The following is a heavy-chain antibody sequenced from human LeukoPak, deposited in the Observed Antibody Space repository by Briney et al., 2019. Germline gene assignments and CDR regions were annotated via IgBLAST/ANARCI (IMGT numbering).Heavy chain of an antibody. D-gene: IGHD6-13*01. CDR2: ISPDGSSQ. Sequence: PGRSLRLSCAASGFTFSRNGMHWVRQAPGKGLEWVSVISPDGSSQDYADSVKGRFTISRDHSENTLYLQMNGLRAEDTAVYYCAKDRSSSWSFDYWGQGTLVTVSS. J-gene: IGHJ4*02. CDR1: GFTFSRNG. CDR3: AKDRSSSWSFDY. V-gene: IGHV3-30*18.